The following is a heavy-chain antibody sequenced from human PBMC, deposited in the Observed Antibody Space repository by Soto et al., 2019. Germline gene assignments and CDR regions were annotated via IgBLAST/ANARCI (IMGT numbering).Heavy chain of an antibody. CDR2: IYSSGST. CDR3: ARGDLGGFDL. CDR1: GFTVNSKY. V-gene: IGHV3-53*01. J-gene: IGHJ3*01. Sequence: PGGSLRLSCAASGFTVNSKYMSWVRQAPGKGLEWVSVIYSSGSTYYADSVKDRFTISRDNSKNTLYLQMNSLRAEDTAVYYCARGDLGGFDLWGQGTTVTVSS. D-gene: IGHD2-21*02.